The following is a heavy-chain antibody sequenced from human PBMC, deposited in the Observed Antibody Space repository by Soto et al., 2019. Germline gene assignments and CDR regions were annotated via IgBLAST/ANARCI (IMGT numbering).Heavy chain of an antibody. Sequence: SQTLSLTCAISGDSVSSNNAAWNWIRQSPSRGLEWLGRTYFRSKWHYGYAVSVRSRITIKPDTSKNQFSLELNSMTPEDTAVYYCARGNALDVWGQGTVVTVSS. V-gene: IGHV6-1*01. CDR2: TYFRSKWHY. CDR1: GDSVSSNNAA. CDR3: ARGNALDV. D-gene: IGHD3-10*01. J-gene: IGHJ3*01.